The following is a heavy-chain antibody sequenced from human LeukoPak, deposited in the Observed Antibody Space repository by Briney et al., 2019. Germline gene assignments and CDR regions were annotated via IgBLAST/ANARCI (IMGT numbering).Heavy chain of an antibody. CDR3: TTDRDIVVVVAATPGAGNFDY. CDR2: IKSKTDGGTT. CDR1: GFTFSNAW. D-gene: IGHD2-15*01. V-gene: IGHV3-15*01. J-gene: IGHJ4*02. Sequence: GGSLRLSCAASGFTFSNAWMSWVRQAPGKGLEWVGRIKSKTDGGTTDYAAPVKGRFTISRDDSKNTLYLQMNSLKTEDTAVYYCTTDRDIVVVVAATPGAGNFDYWGQGTLVTVSS.